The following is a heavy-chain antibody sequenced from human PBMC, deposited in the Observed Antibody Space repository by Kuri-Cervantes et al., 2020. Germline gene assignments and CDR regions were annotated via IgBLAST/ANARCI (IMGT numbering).Heavy chain of an antibody. J-gene: IGHJ3*02. D-gene: IGHD3-16*02. Sequence: SVKVSCKASGGTFSSFAISWVRQAPGQGLEWMGGIIPIFNTTTYAQNFQGRVTITTDESTSTAYMELNSLRSEDTAVYYCARGIGMITFGGVISFNVFDIWGQGTMVTVSS. CDR1: GGTFSSFA. CDR3: ARGIGMITFGGVISFNVFDI. CDR2: IIPIFNTT. V-gene: IGHV1-69*05.